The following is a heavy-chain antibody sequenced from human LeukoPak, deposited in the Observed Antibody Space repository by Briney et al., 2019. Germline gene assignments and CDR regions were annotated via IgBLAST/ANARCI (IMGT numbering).Heavy chain of an antibody. D-gene: IGHD2-15*01. CDR1: GFTFSDYY. CDR2: ISSSGSTI. CDR3: ARETVVVAATLLYYFDY. V-gene: IGHV3-11*04. Sequence: GGSLRLSCAASGFTFSDYYMSWIRQAPGKGLEWVSYISSSGSTIYYADSVKGRFTISRDNAKNSLYLQMNSLRAEDTAVYYCARETVVVAATLLYYFDYWGQGALVTVSS. J-gene: IGHJ4*02.